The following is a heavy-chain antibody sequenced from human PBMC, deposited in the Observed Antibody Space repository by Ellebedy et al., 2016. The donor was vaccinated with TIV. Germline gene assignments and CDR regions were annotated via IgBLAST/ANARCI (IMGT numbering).Heavy chain of an antibody. V-gene: IGHV3-15*01. D-gene: IGHD3-22*01. J-gene: IGHJ4*02. CDR3: TTDAWRGWLLRQIDY. CDR2: IKSKTDGGTT. Sequence: GGSLRLXCAASGFTFSNAWMSWVRQAPGKGLEWVGRIKSKTDGGTTDYAAPVKGRFTISRDDSKNTLYLQMNSLKTEDTAVYYCTTDAWRGWLLRQIDYWGQGTLVTVSS. CDR1: GFTFSNAW.